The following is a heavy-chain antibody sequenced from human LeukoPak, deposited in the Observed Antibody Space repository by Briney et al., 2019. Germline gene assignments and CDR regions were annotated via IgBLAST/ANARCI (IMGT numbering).Heavy chain of an antibody. CDR2: IKQDGSEK. Sequence: GGSLRLSCAASGFTFSSFGMHWVRQAPGKGLEWVANIKQDGSEKYYVDSVKGRFTISRDNAKNSLYLQMNSLRAEDTAVYYCARELELRKGGYWGQGTLVTVSS. CDR1: GFTFSSFG. V-gene: IGHV3-7*01. D-gene: IGHD1-7*01. CDR3: ARELELRKGGY. J-gene: IGHJ4*02.